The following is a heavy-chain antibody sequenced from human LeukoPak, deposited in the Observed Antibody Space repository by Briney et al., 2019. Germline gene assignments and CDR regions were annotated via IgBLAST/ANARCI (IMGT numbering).Heavy chain of an antibody. CDR1: GFTFSSYA. V-gene: IGHV3-23*01. J-gene: IGHJ3*02. CDR3: VGDIALAFDI. Sequence: GGSLRLSCAASGFTFSSYAMSWVRQAPGKELEWVSAISGSGGSTYYADSVKGRFTISRDNSKNTLYLQMNSLRAEDTAVYYCVGDIALAFDIWGQGTMVTVSS. D-gene: IGHD5-12*01. CDR2: ISGSGGST.